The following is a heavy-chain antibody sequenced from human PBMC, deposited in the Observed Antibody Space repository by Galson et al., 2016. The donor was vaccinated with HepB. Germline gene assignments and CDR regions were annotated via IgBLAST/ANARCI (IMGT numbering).Heavy chain of an antibody. D-gene: IGHD3/OR15-3a*01. CDR3: ARGTGTGGYFDY. J-gene: IGHJ4*02. Sequence: SVKVSCKASGYTFTNHYVHWVRQAPGQGLEWVGIINPNSGDTVYAQKFQGRVTMTRDTSTTTVYMELSSLRSEDTAVYYCARGTGTGGYFDYWGQGTLVTVSS. CDR1: GYTFTNHY. CDR2: INPNSGDT. V-gene: IGHV1-46*01.